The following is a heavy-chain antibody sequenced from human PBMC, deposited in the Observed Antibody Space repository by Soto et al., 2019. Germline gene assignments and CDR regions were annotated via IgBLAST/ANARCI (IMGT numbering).Heavy chain of an antibody. Sequence: EVQLLESGGGLVQPGGSLRLSFAASGFTFSSYAMSWVRQAPGKGLEWVSGINGGGDSTYFADSVRGRFTISRDNSKNTLFLQMNSLRAEDTAVYYCARGWTFDLWGQGTLVTVSS. CDR1: GFTFSSYA. CDR2: INGGGDST. V-gene: IGHV3-23*01. CDR3: ARGWTFDL. D-gene: IGHD1-1*01. J-gene: IGHJ4*02.